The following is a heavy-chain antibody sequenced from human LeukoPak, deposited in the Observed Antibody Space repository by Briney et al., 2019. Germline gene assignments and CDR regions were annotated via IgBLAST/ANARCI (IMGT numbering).Heavy chain of an antibody. D-gene: IGHD3-22*01. CDR2: ISAYNGNT. CDR3: ARATYYYDSSGYYLPDY. V-gene: IGHV1-18*01. J-gene: IGHJ4*02. CDR1: GDTFSSHG. Sequence: ASVKVSCKASGDTFSSHGIIWVRQAPGQGLERMGWISAYNGNTNYAQKLQGRVTMTTDTSTSTAYMELRNLRSDDTAVYYCARATYYYDSSGYYLPDYWGQGTLVTVSS.